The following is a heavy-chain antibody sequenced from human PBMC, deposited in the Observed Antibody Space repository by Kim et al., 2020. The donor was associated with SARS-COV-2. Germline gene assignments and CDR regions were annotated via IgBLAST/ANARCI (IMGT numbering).Heavy chain of an antibody. V-gene: IGHV3-9*01. CDR1: GFTFGDYA. D-gene: IGHD6-13*01. Sequence: GGSLRLSCAASGFTFGDYAMHWVRQAPGKGLEWVSGINWNSDSIGYADSVKGRFTISRDNAKNSLYLQMNSPSSEDTALYYCAKDKRSSSWYTFDYWGQGILVTVSS. CDR3: AKDKRSSSWYTFDY. CDR2: INWNSDSI. J-gene: IGHJ4*02.